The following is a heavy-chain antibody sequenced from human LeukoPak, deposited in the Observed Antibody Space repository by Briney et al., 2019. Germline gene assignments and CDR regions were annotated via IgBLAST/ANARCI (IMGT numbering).Heavy chain of an antibody. J-gene: IGHJ6*03. CDR1: GFIFSDFE. Sequence: GGSLRLSCGASGFIFSDFEMNWVRQAPGKGLEWVAYISSSGSTIYYADSLRGRFTVSRDNARTSLYLQMNSLRLEDTAVYYCAREDGQGIFYYMDVWGKGTTVTVS. D-gene: IGHD2-21*01. CDR2: ISSSGSTI. CDR3: AREDGQGIFYYMDV. V-gene: IGHV3-48*03.